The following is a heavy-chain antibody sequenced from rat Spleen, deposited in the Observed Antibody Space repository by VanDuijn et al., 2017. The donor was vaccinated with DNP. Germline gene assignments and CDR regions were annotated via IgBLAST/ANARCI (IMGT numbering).Heavy chain of an antibody. CDR3: TRDDTIAAIWY. CDR2: ISRTGDT. Sequence: QVQLKESGPGLVQPSQTLSLTCTVSGFSLTSYHVHWVRQPPGKGLEWIAAISRTGDTYYKSPLKSRLTISRDTSKSQVFLRMNSLQTEDTAIYFCTRDDTIAAIWYWGQGVMVTVSS. V-gene: IGHV2S12*01. D-gene: IGHD1-2*01. J-gene: IGHJ2*01. CDR1: GFSLTSYH.